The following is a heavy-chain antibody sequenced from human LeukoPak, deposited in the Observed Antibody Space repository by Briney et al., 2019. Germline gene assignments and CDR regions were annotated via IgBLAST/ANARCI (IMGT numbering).Heavy chain of an antibody. J-gene: IGHJ6*02. Sequence: ASVKVSCKASGGTFSSYAISWVRQAPGQGLEWMGGIIPIFGTANYAQKFQGRVTITADESTSTAYMELSGLRSEDTAVYYCAIGKYCSSTSCKTKYYYYGMDVWGQGTTVTVSS. CDR1: GGTFSSYA. CDR2: IIPIFGTA. V-gene: IGHV1-69*13. D-gene: IGHD2-2*01. CDR3: AIGKYCSSTSCKTKYYYYGMDV.